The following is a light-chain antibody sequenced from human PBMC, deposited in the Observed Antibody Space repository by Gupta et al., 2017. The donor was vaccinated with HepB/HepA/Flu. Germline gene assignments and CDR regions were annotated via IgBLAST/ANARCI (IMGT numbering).Light chain of an antibody. CDR1: QSISSY. CDR2: AAS. Sequence: DIQMTQSPSSLSASVGDRVTITCRASQSISSYLNWYQQKPGKAPKLLIYAASSWQSGVPSRLGGRGSGTDFTLTIITRKHEDFATSYGQQRYSPPWRLAKGTKVQIK. V-gene: IGKV1-39*01. CDR3: QQRYSPPWR. J-gene: IGKJ1*01.